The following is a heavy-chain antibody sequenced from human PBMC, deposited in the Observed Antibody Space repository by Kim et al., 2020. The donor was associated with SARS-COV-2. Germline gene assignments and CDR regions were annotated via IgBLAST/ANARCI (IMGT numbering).Heavy chain of an antibody. V-gene: IGHV3-23*01. CDR3: AKGVGAAKENYYYGMDV. CDR2: ISGSGGST. D-gene: IGHD1-26*01. CDR1: GFTFSSYA. Sequence: GGSLRLSCAASGFTFSSYAMSWVRQAPGKGLEWVSAISGSGGSTYYADSVKGRFTISRDNSKNTLYLQMNSLRAEDTAVYYCAKGVGAAKENYYYGMDVWGQGTTVTVSS. J-gene: IGHJ6*02.